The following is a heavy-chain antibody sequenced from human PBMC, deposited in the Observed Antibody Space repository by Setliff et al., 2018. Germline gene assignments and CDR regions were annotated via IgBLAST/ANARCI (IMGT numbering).Heavy chain of an antibody. CDR3: ARGGCSGGSCYGDY. D-gene: IGHD2-15*01. CDR2: IKSKTDGGTT. CDR1: GFTFSNAW. J-gene: IGHJ4*02. Sequence: PGGSLRLSCAASGFTFSNAWMSWVRQAPGKGLEWVGRIKSKTDGGTTDYAAPVKGRFTISRDDSKNTLYLQMNSLKTEDTAVYYCARGGCSGGSCYGDYWGQGTLVTVSS. V-gene: IGHV3-15*01.